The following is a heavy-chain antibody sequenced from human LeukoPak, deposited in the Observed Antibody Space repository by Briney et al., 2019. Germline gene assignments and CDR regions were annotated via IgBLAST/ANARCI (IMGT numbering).Heavy chain of an antibody. D-gene: IGHD2-8*01. CDR2: INSDGSSI. J-gene: IGHJ6*02. CDR3: ATSTIVQSYYYGLDV. V-gene: IGHV3-74*01. Sequence: GGSLRLSCAASGFTFSSYWMHWVRQDSRKGLVWVSRINSDGSSIGYADSVKGRFTISRDNAKNTLYLQMNSLRAEDTAVYYCATSTIVQSYYYGLDVWGQGTTVTVSS. CDR1: GFTFSSYW.